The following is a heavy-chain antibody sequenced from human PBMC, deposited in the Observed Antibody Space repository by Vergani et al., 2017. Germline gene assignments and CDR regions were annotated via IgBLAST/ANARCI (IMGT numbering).Heavy chain of an antibody. CDR3: AIFRITMVRGVPEFDP. D-gene: IGHD3-10*01. J-gene: IGHJ5*02. CDR1: GGSFSGYY. CDR2: INHSGST. V-gene: IGHV4-34*01. Sequence: QVQLQQWGAGLLKPSETLSLTCAVYGGSFSGYYWSWIRQPPGTGLEWIGEINHSGSTNYNPSLKSRVTISVDTSKNQFSLRLSSVTAAATAVYYCAIFRITMVRGVPEFDPWGQGTLVTVSS.